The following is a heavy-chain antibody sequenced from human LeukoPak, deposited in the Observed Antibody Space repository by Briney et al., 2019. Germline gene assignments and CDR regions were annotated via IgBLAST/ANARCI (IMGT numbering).Heavy chain of an antibody. Sequence: GGSLRLSCAASGFTFSDYGMRWVRQAPGKGLEWVANIKEDGSEKYYVDSVKGRFTISRDNAKNSLYLQMNGLRVEDTAVYYCARASRGIAANLCFDYWGQGTLVTVSS. CDR3: ARASRGIAANLCFDY. V-gene: IGHV3-7*01. J-gene: IGHJ4*02. D-gene: IGHD2-15*01. CDR2: IKEDGSEK. CDR1: GFTFSDYG.